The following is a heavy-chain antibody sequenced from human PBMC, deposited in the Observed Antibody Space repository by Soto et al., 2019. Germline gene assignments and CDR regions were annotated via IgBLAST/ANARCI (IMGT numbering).Heavy chain of an antibody. CDR1: GYTFTGYY. D-gene: IGHD1-20*01. CDR3: ARDMGLTGTNDAFDI. CDR2: INPNSGGT. J-gene: IGHJ3*02. Sequence: QVQLVQSGAEVKKPGASVKVSCKASGYTFTGYYMHWVRQAPGQGLEWMGWINPNSGGTNYAQKFQGWVTMTRDTSISTAYMELSRLRSDDTAVYYCARDMGLTGTNDAFDIWGQGTMVTVSS. V-gene: IGHV1-2*04.